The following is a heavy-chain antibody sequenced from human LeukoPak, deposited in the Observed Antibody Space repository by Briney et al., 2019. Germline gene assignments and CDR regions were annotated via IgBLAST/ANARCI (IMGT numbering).Heavy chain of an antibody. J-gene: IGHJ4*02. CDR3: ARNQEVDYYDSSGFYWGVEY. CDR2: INLDGSEK. V-gene: IGHV3-7*01. CDR1: GFTFNNYW. Sequence: GGSLRLSCAAPGFTFNNYWMSWVRQAPGRGLEWVANINLDGSEKYYVDPVKGRFTISRDNAKNSLYLQMNSLRVEDTAVYYCARNQEVDYYDSSGFYWGVEYWGQGTLVTVSS. D-gene: IGHD3-22*01.